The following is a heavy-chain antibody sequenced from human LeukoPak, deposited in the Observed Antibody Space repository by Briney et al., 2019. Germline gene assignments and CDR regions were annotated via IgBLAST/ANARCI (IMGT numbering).Heavy chain of an antibody. CDR1: GGSISSYY. V-gene: IGHV4-59*01. Sequence: PSETLSLTCTVSGGSISSYYWSWIRQPPGKGLEWIGYIYYSGSTKYNPSLRSRVTISVDTSKSRFSLKLSSVTAADTAVYYCARMIDFDRSGFDFWGQGTLVTVSS. CDR3: ARMIDFDRSGFDF. D-gene: IGHD3-22*01. CDR2: IYYSGST. J-gene: IGHJ4*02.